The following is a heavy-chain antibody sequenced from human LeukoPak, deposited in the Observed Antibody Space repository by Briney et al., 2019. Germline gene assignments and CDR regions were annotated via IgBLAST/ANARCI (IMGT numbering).Heavy chain of an antibody. CDR1: GFTFSSYA. CDR3: AREIKYYSSGWNAFDI. V-gene: IGHV3-30-3*01. CDR2: ISYDGSNK. J-gene: IGHJ3*02. Sequence: PGGSLRLSCAASGFTFSSYAMSWVRQAPGKGLEWVAVISYDGSNKYYADSVKGRFTISRDNSKNTLYLQMNSLRAEDTAVYYCAREIKYYSSGWNAFDIWGQGTMVTVSS. D-gene: IGHD6-19*01.